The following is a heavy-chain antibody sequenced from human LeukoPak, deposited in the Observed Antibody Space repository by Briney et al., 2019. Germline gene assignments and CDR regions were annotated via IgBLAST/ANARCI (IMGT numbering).Heavy chain of an antibody. CDR2: ISAYNGNT. V-gene: IGHV1-18*01. J-gene: IGHJ4*02. Sequence: ASVKVSCKASVYTFTSYGISWVRQAPGQGLEWMGWISAYNGNTNYAQKLQGRVTMTTDTSTSTAYMELRSLRSDDTAVYDCARVGRGYYGSGSYYVDYWGQGTLVTVSS. CDR3: ARVGRGYYGSGSYYVDY. CDR1: VYTFTSYG. D-gene: IGHD3-10*01.